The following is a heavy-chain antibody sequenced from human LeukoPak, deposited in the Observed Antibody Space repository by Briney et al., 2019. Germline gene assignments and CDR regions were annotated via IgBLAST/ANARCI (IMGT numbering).Heavy chain of an antibody. J-gene: IGHJ3*02. D-gene: IGHD3-9*01. CDR3: ARVDSLDAFDI. CDR2: INPNSGGT. CDR1: GGTFSSYA. V-gene: IGHV1-2*02. Sequence: ASVKVSCKASGGTFSSYAISWVRQAPGQGLEWMGWINPNSGGTNYAQKFQGRVTMTRDTSISTAYMELSRLRSDDTAVYYCARVDSLDAFDIWGQGTMVTVSS.